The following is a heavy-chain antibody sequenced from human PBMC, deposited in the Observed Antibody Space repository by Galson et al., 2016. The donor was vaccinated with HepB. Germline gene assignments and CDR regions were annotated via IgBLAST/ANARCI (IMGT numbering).Heavy chain of an antibody. D-gene: IGHD2-2*01. CDR1: GFSFKDYY. Sequence: SLRLSCAASGFSFKDYYLSWIRQTPGKGLEWLAYISSSGTYTNYADSVKGRFTISRDNAQNSLYLQTNSLRVEDTAVYYCARAGSCFSTHCYYFDFWGQGHLVAVSS. CDR2: ISSSGTYT. J-gene: IGHJ4*02. CDR3: ARAGSCFSTHCYYFDF. V-gene: IGHV3-11*06.